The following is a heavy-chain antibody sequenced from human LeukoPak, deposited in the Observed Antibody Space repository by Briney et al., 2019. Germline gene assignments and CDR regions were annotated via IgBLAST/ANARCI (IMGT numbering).Heavy chain of an antibody. D-gene: IGHD2-2*01. V-gene: IGHV4-59*08. CDR2: IYKDGTT. J-gene: IGHJ5*02. CDR1: GDSISSSF. CDR3: ARRVTEGVPVNEGNWFGP. Sequence: SETLSLTCTVSGDSISSSFWNWLRQSPGKGLEWLGRIYKDGTTIYNPSLESQVTVSIDTSRNQFSLKLASVTAADTAVYYCARRVTEGVPVNEGNWFGPWGQGTLVTVSS.